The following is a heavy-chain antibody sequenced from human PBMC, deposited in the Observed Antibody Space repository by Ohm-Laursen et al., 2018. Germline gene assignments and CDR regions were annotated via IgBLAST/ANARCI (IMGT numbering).Heavy chain of an antibody. CDR1: GVTFSTYT. V-gene: IGHV3-21*04. J-gene: IGHJ4*02. Sequence: SLRLSCTASGVTFSTYTMNWVRQAPGKGLEWVSSISRSSSHIYYADSVKGRFTISRDNAKKSLYLHLDSLRAEDTAVYYCARSPPKITTFGVVIIFDFWGQGTLVTVSS. D-gene: IGHD3-3*01. CDR2: ISRSSSHI. CDR3: ARSPPKITTFGVVIIFDF.